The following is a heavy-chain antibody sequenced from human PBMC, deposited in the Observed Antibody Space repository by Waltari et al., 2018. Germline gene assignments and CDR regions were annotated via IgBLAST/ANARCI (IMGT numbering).Heavy chain of an antibody. CDR1: GFTFSSYS. D-gene: IGHD2-15*01. V-gene: IGHV3-48*01. CDR2: ISSSSSTI. CDR3: ARAPGEVVVVALNWFDP. J-gene: IGHJ5*02. Sequence: EVQLVESGGGLVQPGGSLRLSCAASGFTFSSYSMNWVRQAPGKGLEWVSYISSSSSTIYYADSVKGRFTISRDNAKNSLYLQMNSLRAEDTAVYYCARAPGEVVVVALNWFDPWGQGTLVTVSS.